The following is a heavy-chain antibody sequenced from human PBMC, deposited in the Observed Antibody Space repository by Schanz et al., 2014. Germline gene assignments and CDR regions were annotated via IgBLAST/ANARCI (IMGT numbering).Heavy chain of an antibody. D-gene: IGHD6-13*01. CDR1: GYSLNELS. CDR2: INPSGGST. V-gene: IGHV1-46*02. CDR3: ARDGEAAAGCDY. Sequence: QVQLVQSGAEVKKPGASVKVSCKVSGYSLNELSMHWVRQAPGQGLEWMGIINPSGGSTSYAQKFQGRVTMTRDTSTSTVYMELSSLRSEDTAVYYCARDGEAAAGCDYWGQGTLVTVSS. J-gene: IGHJ4*02.